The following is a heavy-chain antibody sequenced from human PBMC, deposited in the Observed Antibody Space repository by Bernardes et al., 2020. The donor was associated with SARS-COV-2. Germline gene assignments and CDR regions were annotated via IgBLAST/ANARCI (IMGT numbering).Heavy chain of an antibody. J-gene: IGHJ6*02. Sequence: GGSLRLSCAASGFTFSTYAMSWVRQAPGKGLEWVSGISCSGGITYYADSVKGRFTISRDNPKNTLYLQMNSLRAEDTAVYYCARDEYTYFSFEGIDYNLFYGLDVWGQGTMGTVSS. CDR3: ARDEYTYFSFEGIDYNLFYGLDV. CDR1: GFTFSTYA. V-gene: IGHV3-23*01. D-gene: IGHD5-18*01. CDR2: ISCSGGIT.